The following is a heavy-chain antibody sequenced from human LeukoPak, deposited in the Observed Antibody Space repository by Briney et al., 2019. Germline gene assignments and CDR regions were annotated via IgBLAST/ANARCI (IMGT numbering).Heavy chain of an antibody. Sequence: GESLRLSCAASGFIFNGHWMHWVRQAPGKGLMWVSHIIGDGSSTNYADSVKGRFTISRDNAKNTLYLQMNSLRAEDTAVHYCTRDVGFCSGGRCFPSGPADYWGQGTLVTVSS. CDR1: GFIFNGHW. J-gene: IGHJ4*02. CDR3: TRDVGFCSGGRCFPSGPADY. CDR2: IIGDGSST. D-gene: IGHD2-15*01. V-gene: IGHV3-74*01.